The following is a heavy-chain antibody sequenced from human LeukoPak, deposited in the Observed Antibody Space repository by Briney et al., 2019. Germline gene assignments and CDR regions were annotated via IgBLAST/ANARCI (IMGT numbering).Heavy chain of an antibody. D-gene: IGHD3-22*01. CDR3: AKPDTASSGFIPYYFDY. Sequence: AGGSLRLSCAASGFTFSSYAMSWVGQAPGKGLEWVSAISGSGGSTYYADSVKGRFTISRDNSKNTLYLQMNSLRAEDTAVYYCAKPDTASSGFIPYYFDYWGQGTLVTVSS. V-gene: IGHV3-23*01. J-gene: IGHJ4*02. CDR2: ISGSGGST. CDR1: GFTFSSYA.